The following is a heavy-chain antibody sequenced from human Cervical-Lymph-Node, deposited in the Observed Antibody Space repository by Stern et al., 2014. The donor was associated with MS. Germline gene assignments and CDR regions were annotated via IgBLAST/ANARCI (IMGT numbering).Heavy chain of an antibody. CDR1: GDTFSNYA. D-gene: IGHD4-11*01. V-gene: IGHV1-69*01. CDR2: LIPVFGAT. Sequence: QVQLVQSGSEVKKPGSSVKVSCKPSGDTFSNYALSWVRQAPGQGLEWVGGLIPVFGATRYGQKFQGRVTITPEESTGTAFMELSNLTSDDTAVYYCALRRSYYVYWGQGTLITVSS. CDR3: ALRRSYYVY. J-gene: IGHJ4*02.